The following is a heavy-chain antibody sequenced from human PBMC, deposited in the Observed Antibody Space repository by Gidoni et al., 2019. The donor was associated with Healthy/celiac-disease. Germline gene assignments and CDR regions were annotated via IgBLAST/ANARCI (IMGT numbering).Heavy chain of an antibody. Sequence: EVQLVESGGGVVKQGRTLSLCFTASGLTFGDYAMSWFRKATGKVLVFVGFIRSKSYGVTTEYAASVKGRFTISRDDSKIISYLQMNSLKTEDTAVYYCTSDLGEDYDFDYWGHGTLVTVSP. CDR1: GLTFGDYA. J-gene: IGHJ4*01. CDR3: TSDLGEDYDFDY. D-gene: IGHD3-16*01. V-gene: IGHV3-49*05. CDR2: IRSKSYGVTT.